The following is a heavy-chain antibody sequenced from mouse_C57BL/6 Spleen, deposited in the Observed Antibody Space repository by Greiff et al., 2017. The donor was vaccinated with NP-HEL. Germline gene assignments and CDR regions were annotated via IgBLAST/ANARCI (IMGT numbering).Heavy chain of an antibody. CDR2: ISDGGSYT. CDR1: GFTFSSYA. J-gene: IGHJ3*01. D-gene: IGHD2-3*01. Sequence: EVKLMESGGGLVKPGGSLKLSCAASGFTFSSYAMSWVRQTPEKRLEWVATISDGGSYTYYPDNVKGRFTISRDNAKNNLYLQMSHLKSEDTAMYYCARANDPPFAYWGQGTLVTVSA. V-gene: IGHV5-4*03. CDR3: ARANDPPFAY.